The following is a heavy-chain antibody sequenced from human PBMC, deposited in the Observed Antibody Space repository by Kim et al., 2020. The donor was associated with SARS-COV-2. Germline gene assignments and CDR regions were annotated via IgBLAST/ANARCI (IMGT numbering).Heavy chain of an antibody. CDR3: AAETRDGSPHYYYYYLDV. V-gene: IGHV4-34*01. Sequence: SETLSLTCAVYGGSFSAYYWSWIRQPPGKGLEWIGEISHSGSTNYNPSLKSRVDISVDTSKYHFSLRLSSVTAADTAMYYCAAETRDGSPHYYYYYLDVWAKGTTVTISS. CDR1: GGSFSAYY. J-gene: IGHJ6*03. CDR2: ISHSGST. D-gene: IGHD1-7*01.